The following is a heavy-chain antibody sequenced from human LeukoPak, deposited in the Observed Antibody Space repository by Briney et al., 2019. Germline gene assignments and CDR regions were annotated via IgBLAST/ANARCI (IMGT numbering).Heavy chain of an antibody. Sequence: PSETLSLTCTVSGGSITGYYWNWIRQPAGQGLEWPGRVYSSGVGNYNPSLTSRVTMSVDTSKNQFSLKLTSQTAADTAVYYCAREEFLHEIDSSGYFVYWGQGTLVTVSS. J-gene: IGHJ4*02. CDR3: AREEFLHEIDSSGYFVY. D-gene: IGHD3-22*01. CDR2: VYSSGVG. CDR1: GGSITGYY. V-gene: IGHV4-4*07.